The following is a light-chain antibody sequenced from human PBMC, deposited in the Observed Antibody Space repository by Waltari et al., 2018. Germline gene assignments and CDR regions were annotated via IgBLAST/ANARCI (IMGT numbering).Light chain of an antibody. Sequence: DIKMTQSTSSLSASVGDRVTITCRASQSISSYLNWYQQKPGKAPKLLIYAASSLQSGVPSRFSGSGSGTDFTLTISSLQPEDFATYYCQQSYSTPPENTFGPGTKVDIK. CDR1: QSISSY. J-gene: IGKJ3*01. CDR3: QQSYSTPPENT. CDR2: AAS. V-gene: IGKV1-39*01.